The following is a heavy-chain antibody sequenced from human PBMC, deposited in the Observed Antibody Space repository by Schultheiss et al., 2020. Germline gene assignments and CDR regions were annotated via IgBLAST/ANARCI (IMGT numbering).Heavy chain of an antibody. J-gene: IGHJ4*02. CDR2: IYHSGST. D-gene: IGHD7-27*01. V-gene: IGHV4-4*02. Sequence: TLSLTCAVSGGSISSSNWWSWVRQPPGKGLEWIGEIYHSGSTNYNPSLKSRVTISVDTSKNQFSLKLSSVTAADTAVYYCARWSLTGVEFDYWGQGTLVTVSS. CDR1: GGSISSSNW. CDR3: ARWSLTGVEFDY.